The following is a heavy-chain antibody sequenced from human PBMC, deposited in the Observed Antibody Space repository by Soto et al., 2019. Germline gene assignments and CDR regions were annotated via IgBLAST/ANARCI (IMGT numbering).Heavy chain of an antibody. CDR1: GFTFSSYA. D-gene: IGHD6-6*01. CDR3: ARGTIVARQHLDY. CDR2: ISIRGGDE. V-gene: IGHV3-30*03. Sequence: SCAASGFTFSSYAMHWARQAPGKGLEWVTVISIRGGDEYYAESVRGRFTISRDDSKNTLYLQMDSLRVEDTAVYYCARGTIVARQHLDYWGQGTLVTVSS. J-gene: IGHJ4*02.